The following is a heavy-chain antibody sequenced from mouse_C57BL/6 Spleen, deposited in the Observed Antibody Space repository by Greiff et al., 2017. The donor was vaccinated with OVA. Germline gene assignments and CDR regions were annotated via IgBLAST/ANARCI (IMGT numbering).Heavy chain of an antibody. CDR3: ARDQLGFDY. D-gene: IGHD4-1*02. CDR2: INPNNGGT. CDR1: GYTFTDYY. J-gene: IGHJ2*01. V-gene: IGHV1-26*01. Sequence: EVQLQQSGPELVKPGASVKISCKASGYTFTDYYMNWVKQSHGKSLEWIGDINPNNGGTSYNQKFKGKATLTVDKSSSTAYMELRSLTSEDSAVYYCARDQLGFDYWGQGTTLTVSS.